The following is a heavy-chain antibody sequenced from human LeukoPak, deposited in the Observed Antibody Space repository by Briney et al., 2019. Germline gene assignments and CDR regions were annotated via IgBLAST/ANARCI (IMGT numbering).Heavy chain of an antibody. J-gene: IGHJ5*02. Sequence: ASVKVSCKASGYTFTGYYMHWVRQAPGQGLEWMGWINPNSGGTNYAQKFQGRVTMTRDTSISTAYMELSRLRSDDTAVYYCASEVVPAAILPFWFDPWGQGTLVTVSS. D-gene: IGHD2-2*01. V-gene: IGHV1-2*02. CDR2: INPNSGGT. CDR3: ASEVVPAAILPFWFDP. CDR1: GYTFTGYY.